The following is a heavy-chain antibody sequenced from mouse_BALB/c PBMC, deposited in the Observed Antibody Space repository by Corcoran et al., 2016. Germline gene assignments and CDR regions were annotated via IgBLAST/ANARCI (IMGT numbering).Heavy chain of an antibody. CDR3: ARRLTTGGYYFDD. CDR2: INTYTGEP. J-gene: IGHJ2*01. CDR1: GYTFTNYG. D-gene: IGHD2-12*01. Sequence: QIQLVQSGPELKKPGETVKISCKASGYTFTNYGMNWVKQAPGKGLKWMGWINTYTGEPTYADDFKGRFAFSLETSASTAYLQINNLKNEDMATYFCARRLTTGGYYFDDWGQGTTLTVSS. V-gene: IGHV9-1*02.